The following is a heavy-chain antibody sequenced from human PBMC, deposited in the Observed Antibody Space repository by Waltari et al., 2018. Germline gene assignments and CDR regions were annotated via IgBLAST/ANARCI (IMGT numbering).Heavy chain of an antibody. CDR3: ARTVAGSFDH. J-gene: IGHJ4*02. V-gene: IGHV3-74*01. D-gene: IGHD6-19*01. CDR1: ASTFSNCW. Sequence: EVQLVESGGGLVQPGGSLRLSCAAPASTFSNCWMDWVRQAPGKGLVWVSRIYGDGTTTHYADSVKGRFSVSRDNAKNTLYLQMNSLRAEDTAVYYCARTVAGSFDHWGQGTLVNVSS. CDR2: IYGDGTTT.